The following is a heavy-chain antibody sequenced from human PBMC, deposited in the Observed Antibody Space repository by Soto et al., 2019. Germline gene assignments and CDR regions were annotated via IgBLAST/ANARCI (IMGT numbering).Heavy chain of an antibody. V-gene: IGHV3-30*18. Sequence: PGGSLRLSCAASGFTFSSYGMHWVRQAPGKGLEWVAVISYDGSNKYYADSVKGRFTISRDNSKNTLYLQMNSLRAEDTAVYYCAKERWRWLPGDYFDYWGQGTLVTVSS. CDR1: GFTFSSYG. D-gene: IGHD2-21*01. CDR3: AKERWRWLPGDYFDY. CDR2: ISYDGSNK. J-gene: IGHJ4*02.